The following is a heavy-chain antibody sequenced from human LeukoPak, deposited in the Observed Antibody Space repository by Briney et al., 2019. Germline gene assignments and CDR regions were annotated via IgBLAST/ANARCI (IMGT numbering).Heavy chain of an antibody. Sequence: QSGGSLRLSCAASGFTFSSYSMNWVRQAPGKGLEWVSYISSSSSTIYYADSVKGRFTISRDNAKNSLYLQMNSLRAEDTAVYYCARGYGDYVLRHWGQGTLVTVSS. CDR2: ISSSSSTI. D-gene: IGHD4-17*01. J-gene: IGHJ4*02. CDR3: ARGYGDYVLRH. V-gene: IGHV3-48*01. CDR1: GFTFSSYS.